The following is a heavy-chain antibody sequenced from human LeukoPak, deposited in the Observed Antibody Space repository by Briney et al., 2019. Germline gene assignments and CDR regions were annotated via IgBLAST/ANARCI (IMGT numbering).Heavy chain of an antibody. CDR2: IYHSGST. J-gene: IGHJ5*02. D-gene: IGHD3-22*01. CDR3: ARAYYYDSSGYQYNWFDP. V-gene: IGHV4-30-2*01. CDR1: GGSISSGGYS. Sequence: SETLSLTCAVSGGSISSGGYSWSWIRQPPGKGLEWIGYIYHSGSTYYNPSLKSRVTIPVDRSKNQFSQKLSSVTAADTAVYYCARAYYYDSSGYQYNWFDPWGQGTLVTVSS.